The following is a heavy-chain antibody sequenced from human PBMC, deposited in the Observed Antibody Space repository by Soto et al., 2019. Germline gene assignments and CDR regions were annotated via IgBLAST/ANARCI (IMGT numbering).Heavy chain of an antibody. CDR1: GGSISSYY. CDR3: ARQEELWTVDY. D-gene: IGHD1-26*01. CDR2: IYYSGST. Sequence: SETLSLTCTVSGGSISSYYWSWIRQPPGKGLEWIGYIYYSGSTNYNPSLKSRVTISVDTSKNQFSLKLSSVTAADTAVYYCARQEELWTVDYWGQGTLVTVSS. J-gene: IGHJ4*02. V-gene: IGHV4-59*08.